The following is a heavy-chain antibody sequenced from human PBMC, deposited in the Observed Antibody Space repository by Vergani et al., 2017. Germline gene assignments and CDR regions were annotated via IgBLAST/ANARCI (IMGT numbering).Heavy chain of an antibody. CDR2: INPNSGGT. V-gene: IGHV1-2*02. CDR3: ARSGSSWYGAGYFDY. D-gene: IGHD6-13*01. CDR1: GYTFTGYY. J-gene: IGHJ4*02. Sequence: QVQLVQSGAEVKKPGASVKVSCKASGYTFTGYYMHWVRQAPGQGLEWMGWINPNSGGTNYAQKFQGRVTMTGDTSISTAYMGLSRLRSDDTAVYYCARSGSSWYGAGYFDYWGQGTLVTVSS.